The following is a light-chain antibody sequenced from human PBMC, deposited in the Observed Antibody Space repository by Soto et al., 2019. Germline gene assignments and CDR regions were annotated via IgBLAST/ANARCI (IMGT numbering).Light chain of an antibody. CDR3: QHYNSYSEA. Sequence: DIQMTQSPATLAASVGDRVSVTCRASQSIDTWLAWYQQKPGKAPNLLIYKASRLESGVPSRFSGSGSGTEFTLTISSLQPEHFATYYCQHYNSYSEAFGQGTKA. V-gene: IGKV1-5*03. J-gene: IGKJ1*01. CDR2: KAS. CDR1: QSIDTW.